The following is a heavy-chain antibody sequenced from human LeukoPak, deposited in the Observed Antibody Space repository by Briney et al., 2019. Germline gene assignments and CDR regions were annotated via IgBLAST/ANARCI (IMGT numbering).Heavy chain of an antibody. CDR2: ISGSGGST. CDR1: GFTFSSYG. J-gene: IGHJ4*02. V-gene: IGHV3-23*01. CDR3: AKGAYYYDSSGYDY. Sequence: GGTPRLSCAASGFTFSSYGMSWVRQAPGKGLEWVSAISGSGGSTYYADSVKGRFTISRDNSKNTLYLQMNSLRAEDTAVYYCAKGAYYYDSSGYDYWGQGTLVTVSS. D-gene: IGHD3-22*01.